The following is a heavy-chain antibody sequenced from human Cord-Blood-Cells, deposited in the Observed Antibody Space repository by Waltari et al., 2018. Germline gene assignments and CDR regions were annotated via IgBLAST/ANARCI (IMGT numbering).Heavy chain of an antibody. CDR2: IYHSGST. CDR1: GYSISSGYY. V-gene: IGHV4-38-2*01. CDR3: ARGYYYDSSGYWPAIPYDY. Sequence: QVQLQESGPGLVKPSETLSLTCAVSGYSISSGYYWGWFRHPPGQGLEWIGSIYHSGSTYYNPSLKSRVTISVDTSKNQFSLKLSSVTAADTAVYYCARGYYYDSSGYWPAIPYDYWGQGTLVTVSS. D-gene: IGHD3-22*01. J-gene: IGHJ4*02.